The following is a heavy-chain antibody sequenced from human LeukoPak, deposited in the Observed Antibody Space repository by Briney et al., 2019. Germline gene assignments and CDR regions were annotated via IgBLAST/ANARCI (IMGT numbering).Heavy chain of an antibody. J-gene: IGHJ4*02. CDR3: ASTNTYYDYVWGSYRFSFDY. CDR1: GGSISSYY. V-gene: IGHV4-59*01. CDR2: IYYSGNT. Sequence: SETLSLTCTVSGGSISSYYWSWIRQPPGKGLEWIGYIYYSGNTNYNPSFKSRVTISVDMSKKQFSLKLSSVTAADTAVYYCASTNTYYDYVWGSYRFSFDYWGQGTLVTVSS. D-gene: IGHD3-16*02.